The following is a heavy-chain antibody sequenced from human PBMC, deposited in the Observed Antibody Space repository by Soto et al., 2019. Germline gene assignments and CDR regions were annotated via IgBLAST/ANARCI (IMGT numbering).Heavy chain of an antibody. CDR1: GGTFSSYA. J-gene: IGHJ6*02. CDR2: IIPIFGTA. V-gene: IGHV1-69*12. CDR3: ASGVLGLYYYYYGMDV. D-gene: IGHD2-15*01. Sequence: QVQLVQSGAEVRKPGSSVKVSCKASGGTFSSYAISWVRQAPGQGLEWMGGIIPIFGTANYEQKFQGRVTTTADESTSTAYMELSSLRSEDTAVYYCASGVLGLYYYYYGMDVWGQGTTVTVSS.